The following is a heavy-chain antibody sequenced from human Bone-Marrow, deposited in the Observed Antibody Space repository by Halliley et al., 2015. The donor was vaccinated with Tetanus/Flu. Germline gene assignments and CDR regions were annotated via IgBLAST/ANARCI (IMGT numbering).Heavy chain of an antibody. J-gene: IGHJ6*02. Sequence: NPSLKGRVAMSVDTSKNQFSLKLSSVTAADTALYYCARDSADYDYGDYDGVANFPGMDVWGQGTSVTVSS. V-gene: IGHV4-30-2*05. CDR3: ARDSADYDYGDYDGVANFPGMDV. D-gene: IGHD4-17*01.